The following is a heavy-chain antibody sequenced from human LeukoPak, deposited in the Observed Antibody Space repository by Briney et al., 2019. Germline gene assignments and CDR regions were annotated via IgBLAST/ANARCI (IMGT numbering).Heavy chain of an antibody. CDR2: ISSSSSYI. J-gene: IGHJ6*03. D-gene: IGHD5-18*01. Sequence: GGSLRLSCAASGYTFSSYSMNCVRQAPGKGLEWVSSISSSSSYIYYADSVKGRFTIPRDNAKNSLYLQMNSLRAEDTAVYYCERCGYSHGYGWGGGYYYYYMDVWGKGTTVTVSS. CDR3: ERCGYSHGYGWGGGYYYYYMDV. V-gene: IGHV3-21*01. CDR1: GYTFSSYS.